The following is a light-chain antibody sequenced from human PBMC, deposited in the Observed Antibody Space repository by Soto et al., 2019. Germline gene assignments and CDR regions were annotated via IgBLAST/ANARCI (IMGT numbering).Light chain of an antibody. Sequence: ALTQPASVSGSPGQSITISCTGTSSDVGGYNYVSWYQQHPGKAPKLIIYEVSNRPSGVPNRFFGSKSGNTASLTISGLQAEDEAEYYCTSYTSSSTLDVFGTGTKVTVL. CDR1: SSDVGGYNY. J-gene: IGLJ1*01. CDR2: EVS. CDR3: TSYTSSSTLDV. V-gene: IGLV2-14*01.